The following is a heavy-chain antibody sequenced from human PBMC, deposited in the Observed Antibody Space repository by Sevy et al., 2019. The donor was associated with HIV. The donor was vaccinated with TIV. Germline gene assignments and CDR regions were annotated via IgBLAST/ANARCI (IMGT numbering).Heavy chain of an antibody. D-gene: IGHD1-7*01. CDR1: GFTFSSYG. V-gene: IGHV3-30*18. Sequence: GGSLRLSCAASGFTFSSYGMHWVRQAPGKGLEWVAVISYDGSNKYYVDSVKGRFTISRDNSKNTLYLQMNSLRAEDTAVYYCAKDRPPYNWNYIIYYYYYGMDVWGQGTTVTVSS. CDR3: AKDRPPYNWNYIIYYYYYGMDV. CDR2: ISYDGSNK. J-gene: IGHJ6*02.